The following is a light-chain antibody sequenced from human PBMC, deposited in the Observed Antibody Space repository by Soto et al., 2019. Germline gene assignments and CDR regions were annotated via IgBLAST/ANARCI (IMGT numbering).Light chain of an antibody. J-gene: IGKJ1*01. Sequence: DIQMTQSPSSLSASVGDRVTITCRASQGIRNDLDWFQQKPGKAPKRLIYIASSLQSGVPPRFSGSGSGTEFTLTISSLQPEDFATYYCLQHNGYPRTFGQGTKVDIK. V-gene: IGKV1-17*01. CDR2: IAS. CDR1: QGIRND. CDR3: LQHNGYPRT.